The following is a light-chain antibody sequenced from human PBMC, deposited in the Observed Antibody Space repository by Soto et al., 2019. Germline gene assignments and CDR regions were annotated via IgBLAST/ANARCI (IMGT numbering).Light chain of an antibody. J-gene: IGKJ2*01. CDR1: QSVSRN. CDR3: QHYFNWPYT. V-gene: IGKV3-15*01. Sequence: EVVMTQSPATLSVSPGERATLSCRASQSVSRNVAWYQQKPGQAPRLLIYDASTRATGTPDRFSGTGSGTEFTLTISSLQSEDFALYCCQHYFNWPYTFGQGTKVDIK. CDR2: DAS.